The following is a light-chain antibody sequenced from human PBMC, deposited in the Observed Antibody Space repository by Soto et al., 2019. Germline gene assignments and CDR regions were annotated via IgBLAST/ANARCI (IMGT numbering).Light chain of an antibody. Sequence: QSALTQPASVSGSPGQSITISCTGTSSDVGGYNYVSWYQQHPGKAPKLIIYEVSNRPSAVSNRFSGSKSGNTASLTISGLHAEDEADYYCSSYTSSSTVFGGGTKLTVL. V-gene: IGLV2-14*01. CDR2: EVS. CDR1: SSDVGGYNY. CDR3: SSYTSSSTV. J-gene: IGLJ2*01.